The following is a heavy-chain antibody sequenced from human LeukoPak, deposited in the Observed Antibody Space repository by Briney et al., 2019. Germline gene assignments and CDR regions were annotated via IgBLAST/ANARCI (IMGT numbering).Heavy chain of an antibody. D-gene: IGHD6-19*01. CDR1: GFTFSSYA. Sequence: GGSLRLSCAASGFTFSSYAMSWVRQAPGKGLEWVGRIKSKTDGGTTDYAAPVKGRFTISRDDSKNTLYLQMNSLKTEDTAVYYCTTDRIAVAAVPLPSDYWGQGTLVTVSS. CDR2: IKSKTDGGTT. V-gene: IGHV3-15*01. J-gene: IGHJ4*02. CDR3: TTDRIAVAAVPLPSDY.